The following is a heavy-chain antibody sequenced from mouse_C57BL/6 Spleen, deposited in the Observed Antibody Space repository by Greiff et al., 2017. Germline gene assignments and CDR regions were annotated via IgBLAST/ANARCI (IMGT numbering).Heavy chain of an antibody. D-gene: IGHD1-1*01. J-gene: IGHJ4*01. Sequence: VQLKESGGGLVKPGGSLKLSCAASGFTFSDYGMHWVRQAPEKGLEWVAYISSGSSTIYYADTVKGRFTISRDNAKNTLFLQMTSLRSEDTAMYYCARSITTVEGYYAMDYWGQGTSVTVSS. V-gene: IGHV5-17*01. CDR3: ARSITTVEGYYAMDY. CDR1: GFTFSDYG. CDR2: ISSGSSTI.